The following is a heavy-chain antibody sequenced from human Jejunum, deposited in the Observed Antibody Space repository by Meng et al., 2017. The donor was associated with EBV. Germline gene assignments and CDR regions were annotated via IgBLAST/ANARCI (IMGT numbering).Heavy chain of an antibody. CDR3: AHSPMRTSSSGYPRGFDY. J-gene: IGHJ4*02. Sequence: KETCPTLAKPTQPLPPTCTFPVSPLATMWPCVGWIRQPPGKAPEWLALIYWDDGRRYSPSLKSSLTITKDPSKNPVVLTMTNMDPVDTGTHFCAHSPMRTSSSGYPRGFDYWGQGTLVTVSS. V-gene: IGHV2-5*02. D-gene: IGHD5-12*01. CDR2: IYWDDGR. CDR1: VSPLATMWPC.